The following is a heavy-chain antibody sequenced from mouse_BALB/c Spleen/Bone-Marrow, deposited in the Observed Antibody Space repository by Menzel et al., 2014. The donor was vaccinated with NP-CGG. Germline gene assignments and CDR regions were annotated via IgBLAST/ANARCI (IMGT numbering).Heavy chain of an antibody. CDR1: GFNIKDTY. CDR3: ARREVGQDWFAY. J-gene: IGHJ3*01. CDR2: IDPANGNT. D-gene: IGHD3-3*01. V-gene: IGHV14-3*02. Sequence: EVKLQESGAELVKPGASVKLSCTASGFNIKDTYMHWVKQSPDQGLEWIGRIDPANGNTKYDPNFQGKATITADTSSNTAYLQLSSLTSEDAAVYYCARREVGQDWFAYWGQGTLVTVSA.